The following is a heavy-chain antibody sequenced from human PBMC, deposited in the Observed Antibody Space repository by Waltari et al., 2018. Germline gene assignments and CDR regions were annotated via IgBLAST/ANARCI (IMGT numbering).Heavy chain of an antibody. V-gene: IGHV4-61*02. CDR2: IYTSGST. CDR1: GGSISSGSYY. J-gene: IGHJ4*02. CDR3: ARGRRGGYSGYASFDY. D-gene: IGHD5-12*01. Sequence: QVQLQESGPGLVKPSQTLSLTCTVSGGSISSGSYYWSWIRQPAGKGLEWIGRIYTSGSTNYNPALKSRVTISVDTSKNQFSLKLSSVTAADTAGYYCARGRRGGYSGYASFDYWGQGTLVTVSS.